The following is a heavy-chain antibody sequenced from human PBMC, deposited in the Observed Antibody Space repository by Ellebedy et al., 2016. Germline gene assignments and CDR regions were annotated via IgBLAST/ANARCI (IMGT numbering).Heavy chain of an antibody. CDR1: GYTFTGYY. D-gene: IGHD5-12*01. J-gene: IGHJ4*02. Sequence: ASVKVSXXASGYTFTGYYMHWVRQAPGQGLEWMGWINPNSGGTNYAQKFQGWVTMTRDTSISTAYMELSRLRSDDTAVYYCARGGYSGYVRFDYWGQGTLVTVSS. V-gene: IGHV1-2*04. CDR3: ARGGYSGYVRFDY. CDR2: INPNSGGT.